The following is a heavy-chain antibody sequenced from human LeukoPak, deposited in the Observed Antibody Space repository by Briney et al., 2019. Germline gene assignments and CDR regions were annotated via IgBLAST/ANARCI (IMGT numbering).Heavy chain of an antibody. CDR1: GFTFSSYA. V-gene: IGHV3-23*01. CDR2: ISGSGGGT. Sequence: PGGSLRLSCAASGFTFSSYAMSWVRQAPGKGLEWVSAISGSGGGTYYADSVKGRFTISRDNSKNTLYLQMNSLRAEDTAVYYCAGSSGYYPSGNDYWGQGTLVTVSS. CDR3: AGSSGYYPSGNDY. D-gene: IGHD3-22*01. J-gene: IGHJ4*02.